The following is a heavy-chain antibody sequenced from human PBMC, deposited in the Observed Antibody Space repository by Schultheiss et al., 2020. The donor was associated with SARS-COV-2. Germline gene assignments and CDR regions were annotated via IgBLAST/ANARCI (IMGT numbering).Heavy chain of an antibody. CDR3: ARVGAAAGHLPGFDY. Sequence: ASVKVSCKASGYTFTSYYMHWVRQAPGQGLEWMGIINPSGGSTSYAQKFQGRVTMTTDTSTSTAYMELRSLRSDDTAVYYCARVGAAAGHLPGFDYWGQGTLVTVSS. CDR2: INPSGGST. J-gene: IGHJ4*02. CDR1: GYTFTSYY. D-gene: IGHD6-13*01. V-gene: IGHV1-46*01.